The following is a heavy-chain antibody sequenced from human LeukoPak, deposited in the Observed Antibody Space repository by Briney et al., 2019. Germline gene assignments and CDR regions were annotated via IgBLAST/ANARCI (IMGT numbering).Heavy chain of an antibody. CDR1: GSHFTSYW. V-gene: IGHV5-51*01. J-gene: IGHJ6*02. CDR2: IYAGDSDT. CDR3: ARALLWFGESHYGMDV. Sequence: GGSLEISGQGSGSHFTSYWIGGGRQLPGKGLEWMGIIYAGDSDTRYSPSFQGQVTISADKSISTAYLQWSSLKASDTAMYYCARALLWFGESHYGMDVWGQGTTVTVSS. D-gene: IGHD3-10*01.